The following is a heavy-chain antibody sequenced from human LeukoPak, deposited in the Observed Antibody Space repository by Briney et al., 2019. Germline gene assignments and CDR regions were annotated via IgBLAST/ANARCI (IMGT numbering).Heavy chain of an antibody. J-gene: IGHJ5*02. CDR3: ARDWGGYCSSTSCLWGSWFDP. Sequence: PSETLSLTCTVSGYSISSGYYWGWIRQPPGKGLEWIGSIYNSGSSYYNPSLKSRVTISVDTSKNQFSLKLSSVTAADTAVYYCARDWGGYCSSTSCLWGSWFDPWGQGTLVTVSS. V-gene: IGHV4-38-2*02. CDR2: IYNSGSS. CDR1: GYSISSGYY. D-gene: IGHD2-2*01.